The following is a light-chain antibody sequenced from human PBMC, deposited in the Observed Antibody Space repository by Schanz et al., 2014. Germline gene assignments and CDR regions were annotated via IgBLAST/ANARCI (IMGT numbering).Light chain of an antibody. CDR2: AAS. CDR3: HQYGTSWWT. V-gene: IGKV3-20*01. CDR1: EPVGSDY. Sequence: PGEGVTLSCMASEPVGSDYVAWYQQKPDQAPRLLIDAASTRVTGVPDRFGGSGSVTKFTLTISSLEPEDSAVYYCHQYGTSWWTFGQGTKVEVK. J-gene: IGKJ1*01.